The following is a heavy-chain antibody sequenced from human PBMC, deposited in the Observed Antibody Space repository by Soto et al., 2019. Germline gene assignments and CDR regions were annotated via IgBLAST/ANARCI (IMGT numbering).Heavy chain of an antibody. CDR1: GFTFSSYE. CDR2: ISSSGSTI. CDR3: ARAWQAPYYGMDV. V-gene: IGHV3-48*03. D-gene: IGHD5-12*01. J-gene: IGHJ6*02. Sequence: LRLSCAASGFTFSSYEMNWVRQAPGKGLEWVSYISSSGSTIYYADSVKGRFTISRDNAKNSLYLQMNSLRAEDTAVYYCARAWQAPYYGMDVWGQGTTVTVSS.